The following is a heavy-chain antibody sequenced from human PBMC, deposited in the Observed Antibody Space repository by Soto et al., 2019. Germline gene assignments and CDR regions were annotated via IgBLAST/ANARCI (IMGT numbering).Heavy chain of an antibody. J-gene: IGHJ4*02. CDR1: GFTFSNYV. V-gene: IGHV3-23*01. CDR3: ARGDYSSWHGTHLAIDY. Sequence: PGGSLRLSCAASGFTFSNYVMNWVRQAPGKGLEWVSVIGGTGGTTYYADSVKGRFTISRDNSKNTLDLQLNSLRAEDTAVYYCARGDYSSWHGTHLAIDYWGQGTRVTVSS. CDR2: IGGTGGTT. D-gene: IGHD6-13*01.